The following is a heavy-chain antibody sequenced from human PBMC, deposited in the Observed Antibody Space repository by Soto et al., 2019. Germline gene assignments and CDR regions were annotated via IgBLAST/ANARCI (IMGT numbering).Heavy chain of an antibody. J-gene: IGHJ4*02. CDR1: GFTFSDHY. CDR2: ISGSGGST. D-gene: IGHD3-3*01. V-gene: IGHV3-23*01. Sequence: GGSLRLSCAASGFTFSDHYMEWVRQAPGKGPEWVSAISGSGGSTYYAGSVKGRFTISRDNSKNTLYLQMNSLRAEDTAVYYCAKDTYYDFWSGYYFGNYYFDYWGQGTLVTVSS. CDR3: AKDTYYDFWSGYYFGNYYFDY.